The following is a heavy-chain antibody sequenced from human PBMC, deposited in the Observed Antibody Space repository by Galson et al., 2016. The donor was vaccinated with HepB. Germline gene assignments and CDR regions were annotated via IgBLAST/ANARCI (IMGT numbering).Heavy chain of an antibody. CDR1: GFTFSSYW. CDR2: IRPDGRST. J-gene: IGHJ4*02. CDR3: ARVDLYNKPTGY. V-gene: IGHV3-74*01. Sequence: SLRLSCAVSGFTFSSYWMHWVRQAPGKGLVWVSRIRPDGRSTSYADSVKGRFTISRDNAKNTLYLQMNSLRAEDTAVYYCARVDLYNKPTGYWGQGTLVTVSS. D-gene: IGHD1-1*01.